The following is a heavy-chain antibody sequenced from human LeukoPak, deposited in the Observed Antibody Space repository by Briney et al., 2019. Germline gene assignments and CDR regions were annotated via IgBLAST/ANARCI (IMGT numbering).Heavy chain of an antibody. V-gene: IGHV4-61*02. J-gene: IGHJ4*02. Sequence: SETLSLTCTVSGGSISSGSYYWSWIRQPAGKGLEWIGRIYTSGSTNYNPSLKSRVTISVDTSKNRFSLKLSSVTAADTAVYYCARDGYYYGSGSYYLHYWGQGTLVTVSS. CDR1: GGSISSGSYY. CDR3: ARDGYYYGSGSYYLHY. D-gene: IGHD3-10*01. CDR2: IYTSGST.